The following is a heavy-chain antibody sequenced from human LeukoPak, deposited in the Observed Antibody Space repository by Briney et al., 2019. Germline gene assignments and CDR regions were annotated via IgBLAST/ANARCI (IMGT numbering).Heavy chain of an antibody. D-gene: IGHD5-18*01. CDR1: GGSISSNHW. CDR2: IYHSGST. V-gene: IGHV4-4*02. Sequence: SGTLSLTCAVSGGSISSNHWWTWVRQPPGKGLEWIGEIYHSGSTNQNPSLKSRLTISVDKSKNQFSLKLSSVTAADTAVYYCARLRDGYRYGADYWGQGTLVTAS. CDR3: ARLRDGYRYGADY. J-gene: IGHJ4*02.